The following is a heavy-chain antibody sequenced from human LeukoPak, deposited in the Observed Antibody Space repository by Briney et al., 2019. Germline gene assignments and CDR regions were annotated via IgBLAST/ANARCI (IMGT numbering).Heavy chain of an antibody. CDR3: ARTAVKTYYYDSSGRTNDAFDI. J-gene: IGHJ3*02. V-gene: IGHV1-46*01. Sequence: GASVKVSCKASGYTFTSYYMHWVRQAPGQGLEWMGIINPSGGSTSYAQKFQGRVTMTRDTSMSTVYMELSSLRSEDTAVYYCARTAVKTYYYDSSGRTNDAFDIWGQGTMVTVSS. CDR2: INPSGGST. CDR1: GYTFTSYY. D-gene: IGHD3-22*01.